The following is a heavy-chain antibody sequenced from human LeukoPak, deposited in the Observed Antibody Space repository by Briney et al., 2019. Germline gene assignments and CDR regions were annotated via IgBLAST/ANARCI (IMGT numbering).Heavy chain of an antibody. CDR1: GFIFSIYA. V-gene: IGHV3-23*01. Sequence: PGASLRLSCAASGFIFSIYAMSWVRQAPGEGLEWLSVISGSGDDTNYADSVGGRFTISRDNSKNTLYLQMNSLRAEGTAVYYCAKQARSWYVPTFDYLGQGTLVTVSS. D-gene: IGHD2-15*01. CDR3: AKQARSWYVPTFDY. CDR2: ISGSGDDT. J-gene: IGHJ4*02.